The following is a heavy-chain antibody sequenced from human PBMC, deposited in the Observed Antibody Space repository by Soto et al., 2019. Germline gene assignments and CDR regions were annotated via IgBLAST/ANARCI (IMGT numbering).Heavy chain of an antibody. CDR1: GGSISSYY. J-gene: IGHJ5*02. CDR3: ARERSSIAARGGNWFDP. CDR2: IYYSGST. Sequence: PSETLSLTCTVSGGSISSYYWSWIRQPPGKGLEWIGYIYYSGSTNYNPSLKSRVTISVDTSKNQLSLKLSSVTAADTAVYYCARERSSIAARGGNWFDPWGQGTLVTVSS. V-gene: IGHV4-59*01. D-gene: IGHD6-6*01.